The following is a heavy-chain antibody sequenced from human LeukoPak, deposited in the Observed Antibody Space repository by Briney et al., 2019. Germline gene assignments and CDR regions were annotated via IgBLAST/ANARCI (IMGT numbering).Heavy chain of an antibody. D-gene: IGHD3-22*01. CDR2: ISYGGSDE. Sequence: GGSLRLSCAASGFTFSNYVMHWVRQAPGKGLEWVSVISYGGSDEYYADSVKGRFTISRDNSKNTLYLQMNSLRAEDTAVYYYATTITMIVLRADAFDIWGQGTMVTVSS. CDR3: ATTITMIVLRADAFDI. CDR1: GFTFSNYV. J-gene: IGHJ3*02. V-gene: IGHV3-30*03.